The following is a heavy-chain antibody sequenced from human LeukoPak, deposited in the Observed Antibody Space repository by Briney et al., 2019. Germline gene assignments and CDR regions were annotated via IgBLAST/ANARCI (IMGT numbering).Heavy chain of an antibody. V-gene: IGHV3-21*01. J-gene: IGHJ4*02. D-gene: IGHD3-9*01. CDR2: INQGATHI. CDR1: GFTFSTSA. CDR3: ARPLRYFDWSPDY. Sequence: GGSLRLSCAASGFTFSTSAMNWVRQAPGKGLEWVSSINQGATHIYYADSVRGRFTISRDNAKNSLYLQMSSLRAEDTAVYYCARPLRYFDWSPDYWGQGTLVTVSS.